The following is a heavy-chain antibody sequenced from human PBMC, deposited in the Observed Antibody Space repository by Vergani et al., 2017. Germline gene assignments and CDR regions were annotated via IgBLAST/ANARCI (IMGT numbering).Heavy chain of an antibody. Sequence: QVQLQESGPGLVKPSETLSLTCAVSGYSISSGYYWGWIRQPPGKGLGWIGSIYHSGSTYYNASLKSRVTISVDTSKNQFSLKLTSVTAADTAVYYCAIGTIAGAVGFDYWGQGTLVTVSS. CDR1: GYSISSGYY. D-gene: IGHD6-19*01. V-gene: IGHV4-38-2*01. J-gene: IGHJ4*02. CDR2: IYHSGST. CDR3: AIGTIAGAVGFDY.